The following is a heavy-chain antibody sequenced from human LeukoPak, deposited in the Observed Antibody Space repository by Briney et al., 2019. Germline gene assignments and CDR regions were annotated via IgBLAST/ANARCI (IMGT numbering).Heavy chain of an antibody. CDR3: AKDLEGLPSANFDY. Sequence: AGGSLRLSCAASGFTFSSYGMHWVRQAPDKGLEWVAVMSYDGGNKYYADSVKGRFTISRDNSKNTLYLQMNSLRAEDTAVYYCAKDLEGLPSANFDYWGQGTLVTVSS. D-gene: IGHD2-2*01. J-gene: IGHJ4*02. CDR2: MSYDGGNK. CDR1: GFTFSSYG. V-gene: IGHV3-30*18.